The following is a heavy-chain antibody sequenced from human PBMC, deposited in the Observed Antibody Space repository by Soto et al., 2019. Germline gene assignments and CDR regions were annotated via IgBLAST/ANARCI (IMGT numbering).Heavy chain of an antibody. J-gene: IGHJ4*02. D-gene: IGHD3-16*01. Sequence: QVQLVESGGGVVQPGRSLRLSCAASGFTFSSYGMHWVRQAPGKGLWWVAVIWYDGSNKYYADSVKGRFTITRENSTKTQYLQMNSLRAEDTAVYYCARGMGEWLRPGHLDYWGQGTLVTVSS. CDR3: ARGMGEWLRPGHLDY. V-gene: IGHV3-33*01. CDR2: IWYDGSNK. CDR1: GFTFSSYG.